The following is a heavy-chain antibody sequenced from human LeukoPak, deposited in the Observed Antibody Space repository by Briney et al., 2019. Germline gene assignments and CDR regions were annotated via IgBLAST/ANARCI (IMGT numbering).Heavy chain of an antibody. J-gene: IGHJ4*02. CDR1: GGSISSGGYY. CDR2: IYYSGST. V-gene: IGHV4-31*03. D-gene: IGHD3-16*01. CDR3: ARHYGP. Sequence: SETLSLTCTVSGGSISSGGYYWSWIRQHPGKGLEWIGSIYYSGSTNYNPSLQGRVTISLDTSRNQFSLKLSSVTATDTAVYYCARHYGPWGQGTLVTVSS.